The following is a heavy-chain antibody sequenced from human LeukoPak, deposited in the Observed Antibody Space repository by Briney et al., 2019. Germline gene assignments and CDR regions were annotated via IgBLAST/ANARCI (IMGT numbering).Heavy chain of an antibody. V-gene: IGHV4-39*07. CDR3: ARSTPFYSNYEDYGMDV. Sequence: SETLSLTCTVSGGSISSSTYYWGWIRQPPGKGLEWIGSIYYTGITYYNPSLKSRVTISVDTSKNQFSLKLSSVTAADTAVYYCARSTPFYSNYEDYGMDVWGQGTTVTVSS. CDR2: IYYTGIT. CDR1: GGSISSSTYY. D-gene: IGHD4-11*01. J-gene: IGHJ6*02.